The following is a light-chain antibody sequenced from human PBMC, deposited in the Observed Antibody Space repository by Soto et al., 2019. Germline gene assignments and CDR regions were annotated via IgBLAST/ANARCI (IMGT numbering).Light chain of an antibody. CDR2: DVS. J-gene: IGLJ1*01. V-gene: IGLV2-14*01. CDR1: NSEVGGSNY. Sequence: QSVLTQPASVSGSPGQSITISCTGTNSEVGGSNYVSWYQQYPDKAPKLMIYDVSNRPSGVSSRFSGSKSGNTASLTISGLQAEDEADYYCSSYTSNSTRVFGTGTKVTVL. CDR3: SSYTSNSTRV.